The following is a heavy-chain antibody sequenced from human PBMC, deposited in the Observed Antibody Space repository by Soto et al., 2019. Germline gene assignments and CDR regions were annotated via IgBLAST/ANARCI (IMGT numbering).Heavy chain of an antibody. Sequence: QVPLVESGGGVVQPGRSLRLSCAASGFTFSSYGMHWVRQAPGKGLEWVAVISYDGSNKYYADSVKGRFTISRDNSKNTLYLQMNSLRAEDTAVYYCAKEPDRYYYDSSGYYVDYWGQGTLVTVSS. CDR3: AKEPDRYYYDSSGYYVDY. J-gene: IGHJ4*02. V-gene: IGHV3-30*18. D-gene: IGHD3-22*01. CDR2: ISYDGSNK. CDR1: GFTFSSYG.